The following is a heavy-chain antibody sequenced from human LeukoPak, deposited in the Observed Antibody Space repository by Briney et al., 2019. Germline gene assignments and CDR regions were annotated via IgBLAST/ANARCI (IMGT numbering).Heavy chain of an antibody. CDR1: GGSFSGYY. D-gene: IGHD3-22*01. Sequence: SETLSLTCAVYGGSFSGYYWSWIRQPPGKGREWIGEINHSGSTNYNPSLKSRVTISVDTSKNQFSLKLSSVTAADTAVYYCARGVRGYYDSSGYYSYYYYYYMDVWGKGTTVTVSS. CDR3: ARGVRGYYDSSGYYSYYYYYYMDV. V-gene: IGHV4-34*01. J-gene: IGHJ6*03. CDR2: INHSGST.